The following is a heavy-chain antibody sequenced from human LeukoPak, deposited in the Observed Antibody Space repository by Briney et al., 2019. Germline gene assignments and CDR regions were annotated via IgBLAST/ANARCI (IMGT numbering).Heavy chain of an antibody. V-gene: IGHV4-59*01. CDR1: GGSINSYY. CDR3: ARSIAARRGYYYYMDV. J-gene: IGHJ6*03. D-gene: IGHD6-6*01. Sequence: SETLSLTCTVSGGSINSYYWSWIRQPPGKGLEWIGYIYDSGSTNYNPSLKTRVTISVDTSKKQFSLRLSSVTAADTAVYYCARSIAARRGYYYYMDVWGKGTTVTVSS. CDR2: IYDSGST.